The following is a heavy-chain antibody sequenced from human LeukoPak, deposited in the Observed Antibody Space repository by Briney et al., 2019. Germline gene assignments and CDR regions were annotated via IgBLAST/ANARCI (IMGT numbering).Heavy chain of an antibody. J-gene: IGHJ6*02. V-gene: IGHV3-21*01. CDR2: ISSSSSYI. Sequence: GGSLRLSCAASGFTFSSYSMNWVRQAPGKGLEWVSSISSSSSYIYYADSVKGRFTISRDNAKNSLYLQMNSLRAEDTAVYYCARLVDTAMWDYYYGMDVWGQGTTVTVSS. D-gene: IGHD5-18*01. CDR3: ARLVDTAMWDYYYGMDV. CDR1: GFTFSSYS.